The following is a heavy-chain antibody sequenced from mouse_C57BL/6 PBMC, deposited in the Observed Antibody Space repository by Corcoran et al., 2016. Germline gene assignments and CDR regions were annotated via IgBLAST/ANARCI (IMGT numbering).Heavy chain of an antibody. J-gene: IGHJ1*03. Sequence: QVTLKESGPGILQSSQTLSLTCSFSGFSLSTSGMGVSWIRQPSGKGLEWLAHIYWDDDKRYNPSLKSRLTISKDTSRNQVFLKITSVDTADTATYYCARSRGNYWYFDVWGTGTTVTVSS. D-gene: IGHD1-1*02. CDR2: IYWDDDK. V-gene: IGHV8-12*01. CDR1: GFSLSTSGMG. CDR3: ARSRGNYWYFDV.